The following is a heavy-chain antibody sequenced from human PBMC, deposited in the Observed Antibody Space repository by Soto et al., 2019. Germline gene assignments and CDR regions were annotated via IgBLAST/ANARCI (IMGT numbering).Heavy chain of an antibody. V-gene: IGHV3-74*01. CDR1: GFTFSMYW. CDR2: ISDDGSRE. D-gene: IGHD3-10*01. Sequence: EVQLVESGGDLVQPGGSLRLSCTASGFTFSMYWMHWVRQVPGKGPEWVSRISDDGSREDYADSVKGRFTISRDNAKNTLYLEMHVCRADDTAVYYCTRGPRPSSVGTGAFWGQGTPVTVSS. CDR3: TRGPRPSSVGTGAF. J-gene: IGHJ4*02.